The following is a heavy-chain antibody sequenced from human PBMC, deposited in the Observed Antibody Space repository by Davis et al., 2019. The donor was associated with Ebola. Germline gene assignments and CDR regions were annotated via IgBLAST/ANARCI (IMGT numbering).Heavy chain of an antibody. CDR1: GFTFSSHW. J-gene: IGHJ4*02. V-gene: IGHV3-74*01. CDR3: ATLFGVPLDY. Sequence: HTGGSLRLSCAASGFTFSSHWMYWVRQAPGKGLLCVSRIKSDGSRTIYADSVKGRFITSRDNAKNTVYLQMNSLRAEDTAVYYCATLFGVPLDYWGQGTLVTVSS. D-gene: IGHD3-3*01. CDR2: IKSDGSRT.